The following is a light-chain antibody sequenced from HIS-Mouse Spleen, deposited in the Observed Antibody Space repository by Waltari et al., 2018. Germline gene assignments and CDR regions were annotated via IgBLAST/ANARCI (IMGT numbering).Light chain of an antibody. J-gene: IGKJ5*01. CDR3: QQYGSSPPIT. Sequence: EIVLTQSPGTLSLSPGERATLSCRASQSVSSSYLAWYQQKPGQAPRHLIYGASSRATGIPDRFSGSGSGTDVTLTISRLEPEDFAVYYCQQYGSSPPITFGQGTRLEIK. V-gene: IGKV3-20*01. CDR2: GAS. CDR1: QSVSSSY.